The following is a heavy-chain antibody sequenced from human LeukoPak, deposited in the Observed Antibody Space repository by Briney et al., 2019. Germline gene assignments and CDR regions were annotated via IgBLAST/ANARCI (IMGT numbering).Heavy chain of an antibody. CDR2: IYYSGST. J-gene: IGHJ6*02. V-gene: IGHV4-59*01. CDR1: GGSISSYY. Sequence: PSETLSLTCTVSGGSISSYYWSWIRQPPGKRLEWIGYIYYSGSTNYNPSLKSRVTISVDTSKNQFSLKLSSVTAADTAVYYCARAGYYDILTGPLYYGMDVWGQGTTVTVSS. D-gene: IGHD3-9*01. CDR3: ARAGYYDILTGPLYYGMDV.